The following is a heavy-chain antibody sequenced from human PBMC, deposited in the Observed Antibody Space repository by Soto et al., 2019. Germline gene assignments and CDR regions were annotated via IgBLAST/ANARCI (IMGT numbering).Heavy chain of an antibody. J-gene: IGHJ6*02. D-gene: IGHD3-10*01. Sequence: QVQLVESGGGVVQPGRSRRLSCVVSGFTFSTYGMHLVRQAPGKGLEWVAVIWHDGNRKYYVDSVKGRFTISRDDSENTLHLQMNSLRVEDTAVYYCVRDSGLYGLDVWGQGTTVTVSS. CDR1: GFTFSTYG. CDR3: VRDSGLYGLDV. CDR2: IWHDGNRK. V-gene: IGHV3-33*01.